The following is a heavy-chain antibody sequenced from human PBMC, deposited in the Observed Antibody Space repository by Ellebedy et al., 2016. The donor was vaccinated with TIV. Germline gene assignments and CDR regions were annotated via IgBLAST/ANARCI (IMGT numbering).Heavy chain of an antibody. V-gene: IGHV3-7*03. Sequence: GGSLRLXCVASGFTFSSYWMSWVRQAPGKGLEWVANIRQDGSEKYYVDSVKGRFTISRDNAKNSLYLQMNSLRAEDTAVYYCARRYFDYWGQGTLVTVSS. CDR2: IRQDGSEK. J-gene: IGHJ4*02. CDR3: ARRYFDY. CDR1: GFTFSSYW.